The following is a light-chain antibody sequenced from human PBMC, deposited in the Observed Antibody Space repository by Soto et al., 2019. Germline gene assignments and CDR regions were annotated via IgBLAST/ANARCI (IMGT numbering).Light chain of an antibody. V-gene: IGKV1-5*01. CDR2: DAS. CDR3: QHHHSFPHT. J-gene: IGKJ2*01. CDR1: QNITTW. Sequence: DIQMTQSPAPLSASLGDRVTITCRAIQNITTWLAWYQQKPGKAPKIRIYDASKLESGVPSRFSGSGSGTAVTLTISHLQPYDFASYYCQHHHSFPHTFGQGANLDIK.